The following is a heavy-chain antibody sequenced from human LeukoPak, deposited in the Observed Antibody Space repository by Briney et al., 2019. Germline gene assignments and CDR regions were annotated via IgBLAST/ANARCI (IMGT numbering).Heavy chain of an antibody. Sequence: PSETLSLTCAVYGGSFSGYYWSWIRQPPGKGLEWIGSIYYSGSTYYNPSLKSRVTISVDTSKNQFSLKLSSVTAADTAVYYCARDRFTIFPYYYYYMDVWGKGTTVTISS. V-gene: IGHV4-34*01. J-gene: IGHJ6*03. D-gene: IGHD3-9*01. CDR1: GGSFSGYY. CDR3: ARDRFTIFPYYYYYMDV. CDR2: IYYSGST.